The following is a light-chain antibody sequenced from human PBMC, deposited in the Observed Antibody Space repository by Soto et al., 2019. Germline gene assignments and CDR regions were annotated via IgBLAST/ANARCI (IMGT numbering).Light chain of an antibody. CDR1: NIGTKD. V-gene: IGLV3-21*02. J-gene: IGLJ1*01. Sequence: SYELTQSPSVSVAPGQTASITCGGSNIGTKDVHWYQQKPGRAPLLVVYDNKERPSGVPDRFSGSNSGNTATLTISRVEGGDEADYYCQLCDRSLDLGVFGPAPKVTV. CDR3: QLCDRSLDLGV. CDR2: DNK.